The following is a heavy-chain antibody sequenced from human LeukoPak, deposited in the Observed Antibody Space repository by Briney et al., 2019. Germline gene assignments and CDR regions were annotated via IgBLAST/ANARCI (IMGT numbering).Heavy chain of an antibody. CDR1: GFTFSSLA. Sequence: GGSLRLSCTVSGFTFSSLAMTWVRQAPGKGPEWVSTIRSNGDTTYNADSVKGRFTISRDNSKNTLYLELNSLRVEDTATFYCAKGQELDDGVFDSWGQGTMVTVSS. V-gene: IGHV3-23*01. CDR2: IRSNGDTT. CDR3: AKGQELDDGVFDS. J-gene: IGHJ4*02. D-gene: IGHD1-1*01.